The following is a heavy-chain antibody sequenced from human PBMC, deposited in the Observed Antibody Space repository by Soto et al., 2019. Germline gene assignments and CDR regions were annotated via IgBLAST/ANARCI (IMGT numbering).Heavy chain of an antibody. Sequence: ASVKVSCKASGYTFTSYGISWVRQAPGQGLEWMGWISAYNGNTNYAQKLQGRVTMTTDTSTSTAYMELRSLRPDDTAVYYCARTRILSFDNWFDPWGQGTLVTVSS. CDR1: GYTFTSYG. CDR3: ARTRILSFDNWFDP. J-gene: IGHJ5*02. V-gene: IGHV1-18*04. CDR2: ISAYNGNT. D-gene: IGHD2-15*01.